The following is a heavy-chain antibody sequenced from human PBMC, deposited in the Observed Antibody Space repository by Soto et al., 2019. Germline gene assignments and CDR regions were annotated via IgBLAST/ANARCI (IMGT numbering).Heavy chain of an antibody. V-gene: IGHV3-23*01. CDR1: GFTFRNYA. J-gene: IGHJ3*02. CDR2: INGSGDKT. Sequence: EQLLQSGGGLVQPGGSLRLSCTASGFTFRNYAMSWVRQTPGKGLEWVSVINGSGDKTYYADYVKGRVTISRDNSRNTMFLQMNSLRAEDSALYFCATAGSTHAFHIWGQGTMLTVSS. CDR3: ATAGSTHAFHI.